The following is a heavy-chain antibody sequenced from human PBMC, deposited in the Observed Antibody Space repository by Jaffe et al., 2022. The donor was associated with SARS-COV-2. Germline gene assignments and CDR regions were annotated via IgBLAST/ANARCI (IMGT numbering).Heavy chain of an antibody. J-gene: IGHJ4*02. Sequence: EVQLVESGGGLVKPGGSLRLSCAASGFTFSNTWMSWVRQVPGKGLEWVGRIKSKSDGGTTDHAAPVKGRFTVSRDDSKNTLYLQMNILKTEDTAVYYCTTAETYYYGSGSWHEHWGQGTLVTVSS. CDR1: GFTFSNTW. V-gene: IGHV3-15*01. D-gene: IGHD3-10*01. CDR2: IKSKSDGGTT. CDR3: TTAETYYYGSGSWHEH.